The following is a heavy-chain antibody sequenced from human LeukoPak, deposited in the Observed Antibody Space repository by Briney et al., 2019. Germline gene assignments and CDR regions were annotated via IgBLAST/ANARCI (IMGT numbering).Heavy chain of an antibody. CDR2: IRYDGSNK. Sequence: GGSLRLSCAASGFTFSSYGMHWVRQAPGKGLEWVAFIRYDGSNKYYADSVKGRFTISRDNSKNPLYLQINSLRAGDTAVYYCAKIDYSATYNWFDPWGQGTLVTVSS. D-gene: IGHD4-11*01. CDR1: GFTFSSYG. CDR3: AKIDYSATYNWFDP. V-gene: IGHV3-30*02. J-gene: IGHJ5*02.